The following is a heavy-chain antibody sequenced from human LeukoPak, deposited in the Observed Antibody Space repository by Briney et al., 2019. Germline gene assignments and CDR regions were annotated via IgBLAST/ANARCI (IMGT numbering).Heavy chain of an antibody. D-gene: IGHD6-6*01. CDR2: IKQDGSEK. Sequence: GGSLRLSCAASGFTFNTYWMSWVRQAPGKGLEWVGNIKQDGSEKNYMDSVKGRFTISRDNAKNSLYLQMNSLRAEDTAVYYCARDKRARSAFDIWGQGTMVTVSS. V-gene: IGHV3-7*01. CDR3: ARDKRARSAFDI. CDR1: GFTFNTYW. J-gene: IGHJ3*02.